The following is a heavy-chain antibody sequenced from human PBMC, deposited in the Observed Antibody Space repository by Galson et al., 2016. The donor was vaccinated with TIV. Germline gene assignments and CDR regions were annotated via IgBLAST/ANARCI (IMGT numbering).Heavy chain of an antibody. V-gene: IGHV1-46*01. CDR1: GYTFTSYY. D-gene: IGHD7-27*01. J-gene: IGHJ5*02. Sequence: SVKVSCKASGYTFTSYYIHWVRQAPGQGFEWMGIINPTDGSTSYLQQLQGRLIMTSDTSTTTVYMELSSLRFEDTAVYYCARERLKLGSFDPWGQGTLVTVSS. CDR2: INPTDGST. CDR3: ARERLKLGSFDP.